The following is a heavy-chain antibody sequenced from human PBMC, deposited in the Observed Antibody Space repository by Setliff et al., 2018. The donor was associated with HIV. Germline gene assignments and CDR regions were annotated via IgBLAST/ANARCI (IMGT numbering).Heavy chain of an antibody. CDR2: VIPALGIP. Sequence: GASVKVSCKASGVAFNNFRINWIRQAPGQGLEWVGGVIPALGIPDYAQKFQGRITITAAKYTDTAYMELNNLRFEDTAIYYCASGGGREALRATAQLPHSWGQGTLVTVS. J-gene: IGHJ4*02. D-gene: IGHD1-1*01. V-gene: IGHV1-69*10. CDR3: ASGGGREALRATAQLPHS. CDR1: GVAFNNFR.